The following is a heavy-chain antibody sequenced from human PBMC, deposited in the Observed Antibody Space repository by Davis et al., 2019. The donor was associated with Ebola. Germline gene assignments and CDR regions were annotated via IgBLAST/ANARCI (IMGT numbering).Heavy chain of an antibody. V-gene: IGHV4-34*01. Sequence: MPSETLSLTCAVYGGSFSGCYWSWIRQPPGKGLEWIGEINHSGSTNYNPSLKSRVTISVDTSKNQFSLKLSSVTAADTAVYYCASRFGYFDFWGQGALVTVSS. CDR3: ASRFGYFDF. D-gene: IGHD3-10*01. J-gene: IGHJ4*02. CDR1: GGSFSGCY. CDR2: INHSGST.